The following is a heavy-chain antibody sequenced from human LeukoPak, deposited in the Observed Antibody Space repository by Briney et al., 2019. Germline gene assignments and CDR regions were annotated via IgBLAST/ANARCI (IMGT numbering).Heavy chain of an antibody. CDR2: IYYSGST. D-gene: IGHD1-26*01. CDR3: ARYSGTYYVY. J-gene: IGHJ4*02. CDR1: RGSISSYY. V-gene: IGHV4-59*01. Sequence: SETLSLTCTVSRGSISSYYRSWIRQPQGKGLEWIGYIYYSGSTNYNPSLKSRVTISVDTSKNQFSLKLSSVTAADTAVYFCARYSGTYYVYWGQGTLVTVSS.